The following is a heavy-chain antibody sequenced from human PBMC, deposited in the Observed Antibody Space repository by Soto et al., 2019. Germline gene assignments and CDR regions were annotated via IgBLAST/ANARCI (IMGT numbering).Heavy chain of an antibody. CDR3: ARLGGSYQAFDS. V-gene: IGHV4-59*08. D-gene: IGHD3-22*01. J-gene: IGHJ4*02. CDR1: GGSIRDYY. CDR2: IYYTGTT. Sequence: PSETLSLTCTVSGGSIRDYYWGWIRQSPGKGLEWIGYIYYTGTTKYNPSLKSRVTISVDSSKNQFSLKLDSVTAADTAVYYCARLGGSYQAFDSWGQGTLVTVSS.